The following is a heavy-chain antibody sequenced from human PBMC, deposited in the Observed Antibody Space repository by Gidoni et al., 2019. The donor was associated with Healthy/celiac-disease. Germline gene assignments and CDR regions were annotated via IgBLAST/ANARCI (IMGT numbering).Heavy chain of an antibody. CDR2: IIPIFGTA. CDR3: ARDPGYYGSGSYYAFDI. CDR1: GGTFSSYA. Sequence: QVQLVQSGAEVKKPGSSVKVSCKASGGTFSSYAISWVRQAPGQGLEWMGGIIPIFGTANYAQKFQGRVTITADESTSTAYMELSSLRSEDTAVYYCARDPGYYGSGSYYAFDIWGQGTMVTVSS. V-gene: IGHV1-69*01. J-gene: IGHJ3*02. D-gene: IGHD3-10*01.